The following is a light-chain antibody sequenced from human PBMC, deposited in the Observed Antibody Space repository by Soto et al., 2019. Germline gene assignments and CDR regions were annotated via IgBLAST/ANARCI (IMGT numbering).Light chain of an antibody. CDR2: AAS. CDR3: QKYNSALLFN. CDR1: QGISNS. V-gene: IGKV1-27*01. J-gene: IGKJ3*01. Sequence: DIQMTQSPSSLSASVGDRVTITCRASQGISNSLAWYQQKPGKVPKLLIYAASTLQSGVPSRFSGSGSGTDFTLTISSLQPEDVATYYCQKYNSALLFNFGPGTKVDIK.